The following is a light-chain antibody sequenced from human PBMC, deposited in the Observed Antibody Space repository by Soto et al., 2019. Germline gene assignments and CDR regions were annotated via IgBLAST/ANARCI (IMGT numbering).Light chain of an antibody. J-gene: IGLJ2*01. CDR3: QSYDSRLSAVI. V-gene: IGLV1-40*01. Sequence: QSALTQPPSVSGAPGQRVTISCTGSSSNIGANYDIQWYQQLPGTAPKLLIYGNSNRPSGVPDRFSGSKSDTSASLAITGLQAEDEADYYCQSYDSRLSAVIFGGGTKLTVL. CDR2: GNS. CDR1: SSNIGANYD.